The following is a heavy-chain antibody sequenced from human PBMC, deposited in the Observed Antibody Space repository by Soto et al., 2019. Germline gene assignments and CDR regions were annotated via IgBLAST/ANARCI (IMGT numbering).Heavy chain of an antibody. D-gene: IGHD1-1*01. CDR1: GYIFTGYY. V-gene: IGHV1-2*02. CDR2: VNPHSGAT. CDR3: ARQWNSRAYNWLDS. J-gene: IGHJ5*01. Sequence: ASVKVSCKASGYIFTGYYIHWVRQAPGQGLEWVGWVNPHSGATDYAQKFQDRVTMTRDTSISTAFMELSSLRSDDTAVYYCARQWNSRAYNWLDSWGQGTRVTV.